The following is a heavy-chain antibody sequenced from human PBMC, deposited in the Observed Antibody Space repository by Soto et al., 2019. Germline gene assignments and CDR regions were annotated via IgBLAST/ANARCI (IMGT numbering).Heavy chain of an antibody. CDR3: ARVRAGAANGYYGMDV. J-gene: IGHJ6*02. CDR2: ISTGSSTI. D-gene: IGHD1-26*01. V-gene: IGHV3-48*03. Sequence: DVQLVESGGGLVQSGGSLRLSCRASGFTLSDYEMHWVRQAPGKGLEWVSYISTGSSTIYYADSVKGRFTISRDNANKSLFLEMNSLRPEETAVYYCARVRAGAANGYYGMDVWGQGTTVTVSS. CDR1: GFTLSDYE.